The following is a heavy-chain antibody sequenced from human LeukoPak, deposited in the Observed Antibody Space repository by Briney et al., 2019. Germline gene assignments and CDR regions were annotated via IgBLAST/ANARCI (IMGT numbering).Heavy chain of an antibody. D-gene: IGHD3-10*01. J-gene: IGHJ4*02. CDR2: ISYDGSNK. V-gene: IGHV3-30*18. CDR3: AKDVLLWFGEPYTPDY. CDR1: GFTFSSYG. Sequence: GGSLRLSCAASGFTFSSYGMHWVRQAPGKGLEWVAVISYDGSNKYYADSVKGRFTISRDNSKNTLYLQMNSLRAEDTAVYYCAKDVLLWFGEPYTPDYWGQGTLVTVSS.